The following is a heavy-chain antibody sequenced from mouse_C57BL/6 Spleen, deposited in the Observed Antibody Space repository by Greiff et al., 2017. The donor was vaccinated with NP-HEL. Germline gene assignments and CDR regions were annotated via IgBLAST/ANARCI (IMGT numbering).Heavy chain of an antibody. D-gene: IGHD1-1*01. J-gene: IGHJ3*01. Sequence: VQLQQSGPELVKPGASVKISCKASGYAFSSSWMNWVKQRPGKGLEWIGRIYPGDGDTNYNGKFKGKATLTADKSSSTAYMQLSSLTSEDSAVYFCARENPCTTVVAPFAYWGQGTLVTVSA. CDR3: ARENPCTTVVAPFAY. V-gene: IGHV1-82*01. CDR1: GYAFSSSW. CDR2: IYPGDGDT.